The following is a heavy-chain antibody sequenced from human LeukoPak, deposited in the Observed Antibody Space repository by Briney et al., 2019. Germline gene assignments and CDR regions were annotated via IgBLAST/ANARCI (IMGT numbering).Heavy chain of an antibody. CDR2: ISGSGGST. Sequence: GGSLRLSCAASGFTFSSYAMSWVLQAPGKGLEWVSAISGSGGSTYYADSVKGRFTISRDNAKNSLYLQMNSLRAEDTAVYYCARAGWLQPTYYFDYWGQGTLVTVSS. D-gene: IGHD5-24*01. J-gene: IGHJ4*02. V-gene: IGHV3-23*01. CDR3: ARAGWLQPTYYFDY. CDR1: GFTFSSYA.